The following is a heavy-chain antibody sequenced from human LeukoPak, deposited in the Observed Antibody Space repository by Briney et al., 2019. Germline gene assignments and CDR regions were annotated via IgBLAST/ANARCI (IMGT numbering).Heavy chain of an antibody. D-gene: IGHD6-13*01. CDR1: GYTFTSYD. CDR2: INPKSGAA. CDR3: ARGAEAETSPLDF. J-gene: IGHJ4*02. Sequence: ASVKVSCKASGYTFTSYDINWVRQAPGQGLEWLGWINPKSGAADYAQQFRGRVTMTRDTSINTDYMEMKRVTSDDTAVYYCARGAEAETSPLDFWGQETLVIVS. V-gene: IGHV1-2*02.